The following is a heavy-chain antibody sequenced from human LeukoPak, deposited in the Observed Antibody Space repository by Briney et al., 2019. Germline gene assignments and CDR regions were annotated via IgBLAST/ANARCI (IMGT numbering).Heavy chain of an antibody. CDR2: INPNSGDT. Sequence: ASVKVSCKASGYTFTGYHMDWVRQAPGQGLEWMGRINPNSGDTNNAQKFQGRVTMTRDTSISTAYMELSRLRSDDTAVYYCARDYCSSTSCLFDYWGQGTLVTVSS. V-gene: IGHV1-2*06. CDR1: GYTFTGYH. J-gene: IGHJ4*02. CDR3: ARDYCSSTSCLFDY. D-gene: IGHD2-2*01.